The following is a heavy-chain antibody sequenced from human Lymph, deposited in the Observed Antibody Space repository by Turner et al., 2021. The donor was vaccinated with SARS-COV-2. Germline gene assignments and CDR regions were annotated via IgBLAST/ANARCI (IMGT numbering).Heavy chain of an antibody. CDR1: GVNFNYYG. CDR3: AKSSEVFWCGEGRRMDV. Sequence: QVQLLVSGGGGVDPGRSRRRPCSASGVNFNYYGMHWVRQATGKGLEWVADIYEEGSIKRYADYRKGRFTIYNASSRNTVDLKRNSLEVEDTAEYYCAKSSEVFWCGEGRRMDVWGQGTTVTVSS. V-gene: IGHV3-30*18. D-gene: IGHD3-10*01. J-gene: IGHJ6*02. CDR2: IYEEGSIK.